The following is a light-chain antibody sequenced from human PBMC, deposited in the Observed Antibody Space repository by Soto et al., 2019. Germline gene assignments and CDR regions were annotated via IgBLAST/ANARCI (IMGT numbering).Light chain of an antibody. CDR3: QQYGKSPLN. Sequence: IVLMHSPGTLSLSPGERATLSFRPSQSINSNYFAWYQQKPGQAPRLLFYSASSRVTGIPDRFSASGSGTDFTLTISRLEPEDFAVYICQQYGKSPLNFGGGTKVDIK. CDR1: QSINSNY. CDR2: SAS. V-gene: IGKV3-20*01. J-gene: IGKJ4*01.